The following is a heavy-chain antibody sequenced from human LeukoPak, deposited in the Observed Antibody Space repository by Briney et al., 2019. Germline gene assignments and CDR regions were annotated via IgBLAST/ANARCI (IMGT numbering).Heavy chain of an antibody. CDR1: GFTFSSYG. CDR2: ISYDGSNK. Sequence: SLRLSCAASGFTFSSYGMHWVRQAPGKGLEWVAVISYDGSNKYYADSVKGRFTISRDNSKNTLYLQMNSLRAEDTAVYYCAKDLNWSLVWFGGDVAFDIWGQGQWSPSLQ. D-gene: IGHD3-10*01. J-gene: IGHJ3*02. V-gene: IGHV3-30*18. CDR3: AKDLNWSLVWFGGDVAFDI.